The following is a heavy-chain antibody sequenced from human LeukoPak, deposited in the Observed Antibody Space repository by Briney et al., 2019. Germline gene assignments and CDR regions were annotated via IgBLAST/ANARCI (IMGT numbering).Heavy chain of an antibody. CDR2: TKEDGNVK. CDR3: ARDLNIHYGSDWYDAFDF. J-gene: IGHJ3*01. D-gene: IGHD6-19*01. V-gene: IGHV3-7*01. Sequence: GGSLRLSCAASGFTFSAYWMTWVRQTPGKRLEWVANTKEDGNVKYYVDSVKGRFTISRDNAKNSLSLQMNSLRAEDTAVYYCARDLNIHYGSDWYDAFDFWGHGTMVIVSS. CDR1: GFTFSAYW.